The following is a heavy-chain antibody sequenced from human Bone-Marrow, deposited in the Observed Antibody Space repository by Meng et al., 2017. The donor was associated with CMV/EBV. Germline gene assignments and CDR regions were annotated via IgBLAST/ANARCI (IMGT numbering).Heavy chain of an antibody. D-gene: IGHD2-2*01. CDR3: ARLPGYCSSTSCYRYYYYYGMDV. J-gene: IGHJ6*02. Sequence: ASVKVSCKASGYTFTSYGISWVRQAPGQGLEWMGWISAYNGNTNYAQKLQGRVTMTTDTSTSTAYMELRSLRSDDTAVYYCARLPGYCSSTSCYRYYYYYGMDVWAQGTTVTVSS. CDR2: ISAYNGNT. V-gene: IGHV1-18*01. CDR1: GYTFTSYG.